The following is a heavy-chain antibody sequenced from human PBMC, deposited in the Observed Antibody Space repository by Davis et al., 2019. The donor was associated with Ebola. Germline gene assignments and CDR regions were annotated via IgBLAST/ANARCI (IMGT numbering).Heavy chain of an antibody. CDR3: ATASSDYHYYYAMDV. J-gene: IGHJ6*02. CDR1: GGTFSSYT. Sequence: SVKVSCKASGGTFSSYTVSWVRQAPGQGREWMGGIIYIFGAPNYAQKFQGRVTITADKSTRTAYLELSSLRSEDTAVYYCATASSDYHYYYAMDVWGQGTTVTVSS. CDR2: IIYIFGAP. D-gene: IGHD3-22*01. V-gene: IGHV1-69*06.